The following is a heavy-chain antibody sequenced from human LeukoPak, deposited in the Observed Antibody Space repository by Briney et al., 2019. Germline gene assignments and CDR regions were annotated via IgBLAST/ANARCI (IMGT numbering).Heavy chain of an antibody. CDR2: INHSGST. CDR1: GGSFSGYY. V-gene: IGHV4-34*01. CDR3: ARAVVYGVEMATIRSYYYYYYMDV. J-gene: IGHJ6*03. Sequence: PSETLSLTCAVYGGSFSGYYWSWIRQPPGKGLEWIGEINHSGSTNYNPSLKSRVTLSVDTSKNQFSLKLSSVTAADTAVYYCARAVVYGVEMATIRSYYYYYYMDVWGKGTTVTVSS. D-gene: IGHD5-24*01.